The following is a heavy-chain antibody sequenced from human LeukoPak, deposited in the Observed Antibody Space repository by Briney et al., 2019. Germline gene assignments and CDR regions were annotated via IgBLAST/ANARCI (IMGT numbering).Heavy chain of an antibody. CDR3: ARDGGLDFWSGYAHDAFDI. J-gene: IGHJ3*02. D-gene: IGHD3-3*01. Sequence: SETLSLTCTVSGGSISSYYWSWIRQPPGKGLEWIGYIYYSGSTNYNPSLKSRVTISVDTSKNQFSLKLSSVTAADTAVYYCARDGGLDFWSGYAHDAFDIWGQGTMVTVPS. V-gene: IGHV4-59*01. CDR2: IYYSGST. CDR1: GGSISSYY.